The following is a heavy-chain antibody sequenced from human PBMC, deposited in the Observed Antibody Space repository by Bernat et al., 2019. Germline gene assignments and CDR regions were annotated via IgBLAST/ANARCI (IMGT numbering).Heavy chain of an antibody. J-gene: IGHJ4*02. Sequence: EVQLVESGGGLVQPGGSLRLSCAASGFTFSSYWLSWVRQAPGKGLEWVANIKQDGSEKYYVDSVKGRFTISRDNAKNSLYLQMNSLSAEDTAVYYCARGLVATSNVPFDYWGQGTLVTVSS. CDR3: ARGLVATSNVPFDY. V-gene: IGHV3-7*01. CDR1: GFTFSSYW. CDR2: IKQDGSEK. D-gene: IGHD5-12*01.